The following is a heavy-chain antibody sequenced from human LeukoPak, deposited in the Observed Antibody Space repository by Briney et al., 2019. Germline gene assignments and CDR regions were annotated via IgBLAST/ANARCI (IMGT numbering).Heavy chain of an antibody. CDR1: GFTFSNAW. Sequence: GGSLRLSCAASGFTFSNAWMSWVRQAPGKGLEWVGRIKSKTDGGTTDYAAPVKGRFTISRDDSKNTLYLQMNSLRAEDTAVYYCARRGASSGGLDYWGQGTLVTVSS. J-gene: IGHJ4*02. CDR3: ARRGASSGGLDY. CDR2: IKSKTDGGTT. V-gene: IGHV3-15*01. D-gene: IGHD6-19*01.